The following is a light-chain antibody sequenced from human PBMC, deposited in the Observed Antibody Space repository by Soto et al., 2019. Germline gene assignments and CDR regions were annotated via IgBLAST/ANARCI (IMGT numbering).Light chain of an antibody. V-gene: IGKV3-15*01. CDR1: QSVSSN. CDR3: QQYNNWPRT. CDR2: GAS. J-gene: IGKJ2*01. Sequence: EIVMTQSPATLSVSPGERATVSCGASQSVSSNLAWYQQKPGQAPRLLIYGASTRATGIPARFSGSGSGTEFTITIGSLQSEDFAVYYCQQYNNWPRTFGQGTKLEIK.